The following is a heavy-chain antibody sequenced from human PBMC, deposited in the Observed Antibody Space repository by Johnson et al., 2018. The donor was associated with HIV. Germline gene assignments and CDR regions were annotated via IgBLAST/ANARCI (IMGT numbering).Heavy chain of an antibody. V-gene: IGHV3-23*04. J-gene: IGHJ3*02. CDR1: GFTFDDYA. D-gene: IGHD3-16*01. CDR3: AKTGGGAALDS. CDR2: IGASGGRT. Sequence: VQLVESGGGLVQPGRSLRLSCAASGFTFDDYAMHWVRQTPGKGLEWVSAIGASGGRTFYADSVKGRFTISRDNSKNTLYLQMNSLRAEDTAVYYCAKTGGGAALDSWGQGTMVTVSS.